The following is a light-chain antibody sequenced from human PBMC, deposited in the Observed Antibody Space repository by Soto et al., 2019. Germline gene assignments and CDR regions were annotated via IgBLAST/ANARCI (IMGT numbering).Light chain of an antibody. CDR3: AAWDDSLNGLVV. CDR2: SNN. J-gene: IGLJ2*01. Sequence: QLVLTQPPSASGTPGQRVTISCSGSSSNIGSNTVNWYQQLPGTAPKLLIYSNNQRPSGVPDRFSGSKSGTSASLAISGLQSEDEADYYRAAWDDSLNGLVVFGGGTKVTVL. V-gene: IGLV1-44*01. CDR1: SSNIGSNT.